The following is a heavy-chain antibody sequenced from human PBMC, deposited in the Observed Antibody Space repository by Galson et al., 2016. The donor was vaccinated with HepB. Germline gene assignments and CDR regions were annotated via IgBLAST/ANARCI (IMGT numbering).Heavy chain of an antibody. Sequence: SVKVSCKASGYSSTRYGITWVRQAPGEGLEWMGSINIDDGDTRFVQKYQGRVSMTRDTSTSTAYMELRNLTFDDSAVYHCAGPDLTTRPGYVYYGLDVWGQGTMVTVSS. CDR3: AGPDLTTRPGYVYYGLDV. J-gene: IGHJ6*02. CDR1: GYSSTRYG. V-gene: IGHV1-18*01. D-gene: IGHD5-12*01. CDR2: INIDDGDT.